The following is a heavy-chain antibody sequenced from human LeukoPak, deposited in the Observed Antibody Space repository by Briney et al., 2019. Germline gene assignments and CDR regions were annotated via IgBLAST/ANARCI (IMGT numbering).Heavy chain of an antibody. Sequence: PGGSLRLSCAASGFDLTTYAMTWVRQAPAKGLEWVSSIRIGGGGTYYADSVEGRLTISRDNSENTLHLQMNNLRVEDTARYFCARCMVLSQGWCNWFDPWGQGTLVTVSS. D-gene: IGHD6-13*01. CDR2: IRIGGGGT. CDR3: ARCMVLSQGWCNWFDP. CDR1: GFDLTTYA. V-gene: IGHV3-23*01. J-gene: IGHJ5*02.